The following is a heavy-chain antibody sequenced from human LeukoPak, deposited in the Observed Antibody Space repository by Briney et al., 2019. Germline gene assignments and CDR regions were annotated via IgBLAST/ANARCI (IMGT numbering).Heavy chain of an antibody. D-gene: IGHD3-10*01. CDR2: IYHSGST. CDR1: GYSISSGYY. V-gene: IGHV4-38-2*02. Sequence: SETLSLTCAVPGYSISSGYYWGWIRQPPGKGLEWIGSIYHSGSTYYNPSLKSRVTISVGTSKNQFSLKLSSVTAADTAVYYCARDYRSGSFHFDYWGQGTLVTVSS. CDR3: ARDYRSGSFHFDY. J-gene: IGHJ4*02.